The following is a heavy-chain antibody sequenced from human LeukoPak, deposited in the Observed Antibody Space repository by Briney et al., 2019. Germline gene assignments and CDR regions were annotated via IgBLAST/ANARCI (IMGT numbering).Heavy chain of an antibody. CDR3: ARDQIVVVPAAPEYYYYYYGMDV. CDR2: INPSGGST. J-gene: IGHJ6*02. Sequence: ASVTVSCTASGYTFTSYYMHWVRQAPGQGLEWMGIINPSGGSTSYAQKFQGRVTMTRDTSTSTVYMELSSLRSEDTAVYYCARDQIVVVPAAPEYYYYYYGMDVWGQGTTVTVSS. D-gene: IGHD2-2*01. CDR1: GYTFTSYY. V-gene: IGHV1-46*01.